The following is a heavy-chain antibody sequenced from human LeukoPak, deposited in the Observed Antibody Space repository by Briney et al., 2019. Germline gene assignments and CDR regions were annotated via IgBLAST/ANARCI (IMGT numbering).Heavy chain of an antibody. J-gene: IGHJ4*02. V-gene: IGHV4-59*08. Sequence: SESLSLTCTVSGGSISSYYWSWIRQPPGKGLEWIGYIYYSGSTNYNPSLKSRVTISVDTSKNQFSLKLSSVTAADTAVYYCARLNYYDSSGYPEIDYWGQGTLVTVSS. CDR2: IYYSGST. CDR1: GGSISSYY. CDR3: ARLNYYDSSGYPEIDY. D-gene: IGHD3-22*01.